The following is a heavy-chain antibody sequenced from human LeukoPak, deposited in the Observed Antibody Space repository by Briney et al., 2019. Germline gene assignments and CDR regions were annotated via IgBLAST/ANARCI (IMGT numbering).Heavy chain of an antibody. D-gene: IGHD3-3*01. CDR1: GFTFSSYA. J-gene: IGHJ6*03. CDR3: AKDSDAILYYYMDV. V-gene: IGHV3-23*01. CDR2: ISGSGGST. Sequence: GGSLRLSCAASGFTFSSYAMSWVRQAPGKGLEWVSAISGSGGSTYYADSVKGRFTISRDNSKNTLYLQMNSLRAEDTAVYYCAKDSDAILYYYMDVWGKGTTVTVSS.